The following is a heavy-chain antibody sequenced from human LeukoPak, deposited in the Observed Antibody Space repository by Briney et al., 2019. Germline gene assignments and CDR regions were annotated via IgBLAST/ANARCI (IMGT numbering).Heavy chain of an antibody. CDR1: GGSISSADYY. J-gene: IGHJ4*02. Sequence: SETLSLTCTVSGGSISSADYYWSWIRQPPGKGLEWIGYIYYSGSTYYNPSLKSRVTISLDTSKNQFSLKLTSVTVADTAMYYCARVITTGVVPAALAQMFDYWGQGTLVTVSS. D-gene: IGHD2-2*01. V-gene: IGHV4-31*03. CDR2: IYYSGST. CDR3: ARVITTGVVPAALAQMFDY.